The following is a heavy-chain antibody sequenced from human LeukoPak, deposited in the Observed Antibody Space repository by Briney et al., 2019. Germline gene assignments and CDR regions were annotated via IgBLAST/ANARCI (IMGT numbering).Heavy chain of an antibody. V-gene: IGHV4-59*01. CDR1: GGSISSYY. CDR3: ATGIEDDAFDI. CDR2: IYYSGST. Sequence: PSETLSLTCTVSGGSISSYYWSWIRQPPGKGLEWIGYIYYSGSTNYNPSLKSRVTISVDTSKNQFSLKLSPVTAADTAVYYCATGIEDDAFDIWGQGTMVTVSS. J-gene: IGHJ3*02. D-gene: IGHD1-14*01.